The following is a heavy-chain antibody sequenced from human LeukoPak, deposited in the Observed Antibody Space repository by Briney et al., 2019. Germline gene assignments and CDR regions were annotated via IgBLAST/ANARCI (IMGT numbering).Heavy chain of an antibody. CDR3: ARFAYDFWNDGNFYYYYMDV. CDR1: GFTFSSYS. D-gene: IGHD3-3*01. V-gene: IGHV3-21*01. Sequence: GRSHRLSCAPSGFTFSSYSMNWACQAAGKGLECVSCITSSSRYIYYADSVQGRFTMSRDNAENSLYLQMNSLRAEDTAVYYCARFAYDFWNDGNFYYYYMDVWGKGTTVTVS. J-gene: IGHJ6*03. CDR2: ITSSSRYI.